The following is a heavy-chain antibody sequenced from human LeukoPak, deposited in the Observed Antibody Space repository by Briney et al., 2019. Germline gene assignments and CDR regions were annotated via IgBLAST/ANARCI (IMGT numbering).Heavy chain of an antibody. J-gene: IGHJ3*02. V-gene: IGHV3-53*04. CDR3: AREMAAAGTNAFDI. Sequence: GGSLRLSCAASGFTVSSNYMSWVRQAPGKGLEWVSVIYSGGSTYYADSVKGRFTISRHNSKNTLYLQMNSLRAEDTAVHYCAREMAAAGTNAFDIWGQGTMVTVSS. D-gene: IGHD6-13*01. CDR1: GFTVSSNY. CDR2: IYSGGST.